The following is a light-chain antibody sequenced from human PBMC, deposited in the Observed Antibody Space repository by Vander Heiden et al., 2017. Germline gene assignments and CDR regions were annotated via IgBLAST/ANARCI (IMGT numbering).Light chain of an antibody. V-gene: IGLV2-14*01. CDR3: SAYTSSSTLV. CDR1: SSDIGVYNY. Sequence: QYALTQPASVSGSPGQSIAISSTGTSSDIGVYNYFSWYQQHPRKAPKLMLSDVNNRPSGVSARFSGSKSGNTASLTISGLQAEDEADYYCSAYTSSSTLVFGTGTKVTVL. CDR2: DVN. J-gene: IGLJ1*01.